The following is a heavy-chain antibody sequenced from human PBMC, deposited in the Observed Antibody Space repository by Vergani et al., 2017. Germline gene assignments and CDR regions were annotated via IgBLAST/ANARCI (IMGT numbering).Heavy chain of an antibody. CDR1: GYTFTSYD. CDR2: MNPNSGNT. D-gene: IGHD6-6*01. Sequence: QVQLVQSGAEVKTPGASVKVSCKASGYTFTSYDINWVRQATGQGLEWMGWMNPNSGNTGYAQKFQGRVTMTRNTSISTAYMELSSLRSEDTAVYYCARHRPDVEYSSSPGHFDYWGQGTLVTVSS. CDR3: ARHRPDVEYSSSPGHFDY. V-gene: IGHV1-8*01. J-gene: IGHJ4*02.